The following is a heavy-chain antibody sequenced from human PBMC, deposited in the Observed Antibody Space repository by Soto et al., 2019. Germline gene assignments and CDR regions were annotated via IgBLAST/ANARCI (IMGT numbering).Heavy chain of an antibody. J-gene: IGHJ5*02. V-gene: IGHV4-59*01. CDR3: VRAQTAWFTTPSGWFDT. D-gene: IGHD3-10*01. CDR2: IHYSGTT. CDR1: GGSIRNYY. Sequence: PSETLSLTCTVSGGSIRNYYGSWIRQTPGRGLEWIAFIHYSGTTTYNPSLKSRVPISVDLSKDQLSLTMTSMTPADTAVSYSVRAQTAWFTTPSGWFDTWGQGTQITVAS.